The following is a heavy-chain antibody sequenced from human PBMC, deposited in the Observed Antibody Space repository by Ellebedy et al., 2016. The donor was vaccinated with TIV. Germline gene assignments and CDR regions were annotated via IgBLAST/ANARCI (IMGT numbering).Heavy chain of an antibody. D-gene: IGHD6-13*01. Sequence: PGGSLRLSCAASAFTVSSNYMSWVRQAPGKGLEWVSIIYSGGSTYYADSVKGRFTISRDNSKNTLYLQMNSLRAEDTAVYYCARPLFYSSSWYIPLGYWGQGTLVTVSS. V-gene: IGHV3-66*02. CDR3: ARPLFYSSSWYIPLGY. CDR1: AFTVSSNY. J-gene: IGHJ4*02. CDR2: IYSGGST.